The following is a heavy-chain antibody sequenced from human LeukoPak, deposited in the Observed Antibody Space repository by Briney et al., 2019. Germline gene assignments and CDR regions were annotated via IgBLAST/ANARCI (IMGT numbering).Heavy chain of an antibody. Sequence: PSETLSLTCTVSGGSISSSSYYWGWIRQPPGKGLEWIGSIYYSGSTYYNPSLKSRVTISVDTSKNQFSLKLSSVTAADTAVYYCARDFGVVIAGRLDYWGQGTLVTVSS. V-gene: IGHV4-39*07. J-gene: IGHJ4*02. CDR1: GGSISSSSYY. CDR2: IYYSGST. D-gene: IGHD3-3*01. CDR3: ARDFGVVIAGRLDY.